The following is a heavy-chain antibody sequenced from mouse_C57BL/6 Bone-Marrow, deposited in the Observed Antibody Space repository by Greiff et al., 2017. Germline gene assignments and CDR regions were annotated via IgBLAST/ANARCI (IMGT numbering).Heavy chain of an antibody. CDR1: GFSLTSYG. J-gene: IGHJ4*01. CDR2: IWSGGST. CDR3: ARGKTGPYYYAMDY. V-gene: IGHV2-2*01. D-gene: IGHD4-1*01. Sequence: QVQLQQSGPGLVQPSQSLSITCTVSGFSLTSYGVHWVRQSPGKGLEWLGVIWSGGSTDYNAAFISRLSISKDNSKSQVFFKMNSLQADDTAIYYCARGKTGPYYYAMDYWGQGTSVTVSS.